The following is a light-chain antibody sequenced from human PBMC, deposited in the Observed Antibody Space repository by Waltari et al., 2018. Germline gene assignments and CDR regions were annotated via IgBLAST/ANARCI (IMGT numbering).Light chain of an antibody. CDR1: QSLVHSNGNTY. CDR3: GQGTHLPYS. Sequence: DVVMTQSPLSLPITPGQPASISCRSSQSLVHSNGNTYLSWYQQKPGQPPRRLIYEISNQESGVPDRFSGSGAGTDFTLKISRVEAEDVGVYYCGQGTHLPYSFGQGTKVEIK. V-gene: IGKV2-30*02. J-gene: IGKJ2*03. CDR2: EIS.